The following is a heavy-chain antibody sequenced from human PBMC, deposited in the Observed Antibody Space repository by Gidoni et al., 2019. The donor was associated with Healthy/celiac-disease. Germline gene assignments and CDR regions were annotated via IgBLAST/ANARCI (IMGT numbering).Heavy chain of an antibody. Sequence: EVQLVESGGGLVQPGRSLRLSCAASGFTFADYAMHWVRQAPGKGLEWVSGISWNSGSIGYADSVKGRFTISRDNAKNSLYLQMNSLRAEDTALYYCAKGVLELNYYYYGMDVWGQGTTVTVSS. D-gene: IGHD1-7*01. V-gene: IGHV3-9*01. J-gene: IGHJ6*02. CDR1: GFTFADYA. CDR3: AKGVLELNYYYYGMDV. CDR2: ISWNSGSI.